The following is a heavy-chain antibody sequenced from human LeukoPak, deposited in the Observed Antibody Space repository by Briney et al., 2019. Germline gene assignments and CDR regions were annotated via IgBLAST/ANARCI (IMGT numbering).Heavy chain of an antibody. CDR1: GFTFSNYA. D-gene: IGHD3-22*01. V-gene: IGHV3-23*01. CDR3: AKRRYYYDSSGPYFDY. CDR2: ISGSASST. Sequence: GGSLRLSCAASGFTFSNYAMSWVRQAPGKGLEWVSAISGSASSTYYADSVKGRFTISRDNSKNTLYLQMNSLRAEDTAVYYCAKRRYYYDSSGPYFDYWGQGTLVTVSS. J-gene: IGHJ4*02.